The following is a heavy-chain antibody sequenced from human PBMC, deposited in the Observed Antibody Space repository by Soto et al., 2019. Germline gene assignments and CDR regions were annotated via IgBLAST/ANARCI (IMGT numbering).Heavy chain of an antibody. CDR2: IYYSGST. V-gene: IGHV4-39*01. Sequence: SETLSLTCSVSGASIRRDAYYWSWIRQHPGKGLEWIGSIYYSGSTYYNLSLKSRVTISVDTSKNQFSLELSSVTAADTAVYYCASPAYYDILTGYVLDYWGQGTLVTVSS. CDR3: ASPAYYDILTGYVLDY. D-gene: IGHD3-9*01. J-gene: IGHJ4*02. CDR1: GASIRRDAYY.